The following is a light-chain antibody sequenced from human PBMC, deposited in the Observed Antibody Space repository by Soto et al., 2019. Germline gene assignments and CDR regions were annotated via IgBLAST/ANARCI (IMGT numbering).Light chain of an antibody. J-gene: IGKJ4*01. V-gene: IGKV3-20*01. CDR1: QSVSSSY. CDR2: GAS. CDR3: QEFASN. Sequence: IVLTHSPGTLSFSPAQRSPLSCRASQSVSSSYLAWYQQKPGQAPRLLIYGASSRATGIPDRFSGSGSGTDFILTINRLEPEDFAVYYCQEFASNFGGGTKVDTK.